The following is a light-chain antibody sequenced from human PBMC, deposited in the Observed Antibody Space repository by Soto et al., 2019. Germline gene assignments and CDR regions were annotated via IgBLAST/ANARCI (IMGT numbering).Light chain of an antibody. V-gene: IGKV1-33*01. CDR1: QDISNY. CDR2: AAA. Sequence: DIQMTQSPSSLSASVGDRVTITCQASQDISNYLNWYQQKPGKAPKLLIYAAANLETGVPSRFSGSRSRTDFTFTISSLHTEDIATYYCQQYDNLPLTSGPGTKVDIK. CDR3: QQYDNLPLT. J-gene: IGKJ3*01.